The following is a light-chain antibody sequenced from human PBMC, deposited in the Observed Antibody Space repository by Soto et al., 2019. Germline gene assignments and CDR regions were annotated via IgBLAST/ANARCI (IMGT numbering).Light chain of an antibody. Sequence: EIVMTQSPATLSVSPGERATVSCRASQSVSSNLAWYQQKLGQAPRLLICGASTRATGIPGRFSGSGSGTEFTLTINSLQAEDFAVYYCQQYNNWPPVTFGQGTKLEI. CDR2: GAS. CDR3: QQYNNWPPVT. CDR1: QSVSSN. J-gene: IGKJ2*01. V-gene: IGKV3-15*01.